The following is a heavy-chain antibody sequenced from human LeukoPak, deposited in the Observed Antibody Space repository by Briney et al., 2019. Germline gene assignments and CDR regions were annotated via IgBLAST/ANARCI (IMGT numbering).Heavy chain of an antibody. CDR2: ISWNSGSI. J-gene: IGHJ4*02. CDR1: GFTFDDYA. Sequence: GGSLRLSCAASGFTFDDYAMHWVRQAPGKGVEWVSGISWNSGSIGYADSVKGRFTISRDNAKNSLYLQMNSLRAEDTALYYCAKDMCSSWYGVDYWGQGTLVTVSS. CDR3: AKDMCSSWYGVDY. D-gene: IGHD6-13*01. V-gene: IGHV3-9*01.